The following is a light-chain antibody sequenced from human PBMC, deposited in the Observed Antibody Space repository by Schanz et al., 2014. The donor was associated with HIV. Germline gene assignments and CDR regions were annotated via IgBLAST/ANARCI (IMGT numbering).Light chain of an antibody. CDR3: CSYAGSSTFEV. V-gene: IGLV2-11*01. Sequence: QSALTQPPSASGSPGQSVTISCTGTNSDVGDYYYVSWYQHHPGRAPKLMIYDVSFRPSGVPDRFSGSKSGNTASLTISGLQAEDEADYYCCSYAGSSTFEVFGGGTQLTVL. CDR2: DVS. J-gene: IGLJ3*02. CDR1: NSDVGDYYY.